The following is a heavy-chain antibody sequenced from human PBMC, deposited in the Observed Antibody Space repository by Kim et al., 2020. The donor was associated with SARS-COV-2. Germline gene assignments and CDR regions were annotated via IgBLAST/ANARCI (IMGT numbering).Heavy chain of an antibody. V-gene: IGHV3-23*01. CDR1: GFTFSSYA. CDR3: AKADPMVRGVIWAPSGFDY. D-gene: IGHD3-10*01. Sequence: GGSLRLSCAASGFTFSSYAMSWVRQAPGKGLEWVSAISGSGGSTYYADSVKGRFTISRDNSKNTLYLQMNSLRAEDTAVYYCAKADPMVRGVIWAPSGFDYWGQGTLVTVSS. J-gene: IGHJ4*02. CDR2: ISGSGGST.